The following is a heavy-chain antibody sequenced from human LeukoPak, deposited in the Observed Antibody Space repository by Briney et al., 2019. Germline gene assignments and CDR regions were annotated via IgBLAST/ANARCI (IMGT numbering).Heavy chain of an antibody. CDR2: IKQDGGEK. CDR3: AREWNYYGSGIMDV. D-gene: IGHD3-10*01. V-gene: IGHV3-7*01. Sequence: PGGSLRLSCAASGFTISSYWMSWVRQAPGKGLEWVASIKQDGGEKYYVGSVKGRFTVSRDNAKNSLYLQMNSLRAEDTAVYYCAREWNYYGSGIMDVWGKGTTVTVSS. J-gene: IGHJ6*04. CDR1: GFTISSYW.